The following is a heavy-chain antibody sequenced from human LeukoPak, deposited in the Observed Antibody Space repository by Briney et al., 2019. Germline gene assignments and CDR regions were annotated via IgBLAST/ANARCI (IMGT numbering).Heavy chain of an antibody. CDR3: ARDWDYSRSSDTFDI. CDR1: GYSFSSYG. V-gene: IGHV1-18*01. J-gene: IGHJ3*02. D-gene: IGHD6-6*01. CDR2: ISAYNGNT. Sequence: ASVKVSCKASGYSFSSYGISWVRQAPGQGLEWRGWISAYNGNTYYAQKLQGRVTMTTDTSTRTAYMELRSLRSDDTATYYCARDWDYSRSSDTFDIWGQGTMVTVSS.